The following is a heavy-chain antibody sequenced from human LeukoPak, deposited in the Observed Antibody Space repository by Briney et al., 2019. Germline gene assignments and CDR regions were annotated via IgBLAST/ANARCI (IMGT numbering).Heavy chain of an antibody. CDR3: ARAPTLLRYCDWLSDV. D-gene: IGHD3-9*01. CDR1: GGSLSGYY. V-gene: IGHV4-34*01. Sequence: SETLSLTCAVYGGSLSGYYWRWIRQPPGKGLEWIGEINHSGSTNYNPSLKTRVTISGDTSKNQFPLKQSSVTAGDPAVYYCARAPTLLRYCDWLSDVWGKGTTVTVSS. CDR2: INHSGST. J-gene: IGHJ6*04.